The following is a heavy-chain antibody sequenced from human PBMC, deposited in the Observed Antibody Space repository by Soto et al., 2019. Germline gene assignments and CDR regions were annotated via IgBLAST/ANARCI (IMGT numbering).Heavy chain of an antibody. CDR1: GGSISSYY. J-gene: IGHJ3*02. CDR3: ARENSGYVLPYAFDI. V-gene: IGHV4-59*01. Sequence: PSETLSLTFTVSGGSISSYYWSWIRQPPGKGLEWIGYIYYSGSTNYNPSLKSRVTISVDTSKNQFSLKLSSVTAADTAVYYCARENSGYVLPYAFDIWGQGTMVTVSS. CDR2: IYYSGST. D-gene: IGHD5-12*01.